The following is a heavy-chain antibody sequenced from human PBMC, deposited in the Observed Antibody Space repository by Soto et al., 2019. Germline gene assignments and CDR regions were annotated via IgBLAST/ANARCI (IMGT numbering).Heavy chain of an antibody. CDR3: GKDITSPHWGKGAVWFDP. Sequence: EVQLLESGGGLVQPGGSVILSCTGSGFTFGSHSMTWVRQAPGKGLEWVSAIDGNGISKYYADSVKGRFTISRDNSKNTLYLRMNSLGPEDTAVYFCGKDITSPHWGKGAVWFDPRGQGTLVTVSS. CDR2: IDGNGISK. V-gene: IGHV3-23*01. J-gene: IGHJ5*02. CDR1: GFTFGSHS. D-gene: IGHD7-27*01.